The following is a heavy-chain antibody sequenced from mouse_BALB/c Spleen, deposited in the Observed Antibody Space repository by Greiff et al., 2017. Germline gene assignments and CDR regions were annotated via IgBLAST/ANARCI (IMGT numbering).Heavy chain of an antibody. D-gene: IGHD2-4*01. CDR1: GYTFTSYT. V-gene: IGHV1-4*01. CDR2: INPSSGYT. CDR3: ARSPMITTDFDY. Sequence: VQLQQSGAELARPGASVKMSCKASGYTFTSYTMHWVKQRPGQGLEWIGYINPSSGYTNYNQKFKDKTTLTADKSSSTAYMQLSSLTSEDSAVYYCARSPMITTDFDYWGQGTTLTVSS. J-gene: IGHJ2*01.